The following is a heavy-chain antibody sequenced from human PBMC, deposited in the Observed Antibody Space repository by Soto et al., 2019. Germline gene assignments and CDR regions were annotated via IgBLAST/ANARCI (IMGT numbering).Heavy chain of an antibody. V-gene: IGHV3-15*07. CDR2: IKSKIDGGTT. Sequence: EVQLVESGGGLVKPGGSLRLSCAASGFSFDNAWMNWVRQAPGKGLEWVGRIKSKIDGGTTDYAAPVKGRFTISRDDSKTTLYLEMNSLKTEDTDVYYCTPSDGYNFFDYWGQGTLVTVSS. CDR3: TPSDGYNFFDY. D-gene: IGHD5-12*01. J-gene: IGHJ4*02. CDR1: GFSFDNAW.